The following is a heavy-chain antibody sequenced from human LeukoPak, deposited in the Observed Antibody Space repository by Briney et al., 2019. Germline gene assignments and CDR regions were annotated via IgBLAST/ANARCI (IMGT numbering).Heavy chain of an antibody. Sequence: GSSVKVSCKASGGTFSSYAISWVRQAPGQGLEWMGGIIPTFGTANYAQKFQGRVTITADESTSTAYMELSSLRSEDTAVYYCAIRVGYCSSTSCSNWFDPWGQGTLVTVSS. CDR2: IIPTFGTA. CDR1: GGTFSSYA. D-gene: IGHD2-2*01. CDR3: AIRVGYCSSTSCSNWFDP. J-gene: IGHJ5*02. V-gene: IGHV1-69*01.